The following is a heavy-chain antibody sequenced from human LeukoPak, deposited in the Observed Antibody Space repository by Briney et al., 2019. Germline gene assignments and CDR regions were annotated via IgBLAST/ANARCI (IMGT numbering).Heavy chain of an antibody. D-gene: IGHD3-9*01. CDR1: GFTFSNYA. V-gene: IGHV3-23*01. Sequence: PGASLRLSCAASGFTFSNYAMSWVRQAPGKGLEWVSAITGSGGNTYYADSVKGRFTISRDNSKNTVFLQMHSLRHEDTAIYYCVIWGDYDVLTGYYVSDYWGQGTLVTVSS. CDR2: ITGSGGNT. J-gene: IGHJ4*02. CDR3: VIWGDYDVLTGYYVSDY.